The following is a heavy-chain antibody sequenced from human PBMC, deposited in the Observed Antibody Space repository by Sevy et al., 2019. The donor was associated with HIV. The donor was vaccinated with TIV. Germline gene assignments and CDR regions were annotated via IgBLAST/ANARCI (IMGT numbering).Heavy chain of an antibody. D-gene: IGHD6-13*01. CDR2: INHSGST. CDR3: ASIEQQLLYPDGMDV. J-gene: IGHJ6*02. Sequence: SETLSLTCAVYGGSFSGYYWSWIRQPPGKGLEWIGEINHSGSTNYNPSLKSRVTISVDTSKNQFSLKLSSVTAADTAVYYCASIEQQLLYPDGMDVWGQGTTVTVSS. V-gene: IGHV4-34*01. CDR1: GGSFSGYY.